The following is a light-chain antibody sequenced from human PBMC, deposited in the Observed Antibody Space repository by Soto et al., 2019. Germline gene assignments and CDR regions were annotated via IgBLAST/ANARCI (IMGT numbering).Light chain of an antibody. Sequence: DIQMTQSPSTLSASIGDRVTITCRASQNIYKWLAWYQQKPQKAPKLLIFEAAPLETGVSPRFSGSGSGTEFTLTISSLQPDDFATYYCQQYERYPLTFGGGTKVE. CDR1: QNIYKW. CDR2: EAA. V-gene: IGKV1-5*01. J-gene: IGKJ4*01. CDR3: QQYERYPLT.